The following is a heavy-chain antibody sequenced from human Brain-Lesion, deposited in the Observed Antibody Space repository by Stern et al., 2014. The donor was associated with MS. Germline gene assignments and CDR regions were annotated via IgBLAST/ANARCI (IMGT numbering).Heavy chain of an antibody. CDR3: ARDQRGITIFGVVTDYYYLGMDV. V-gene: IGHV1-2*02. Sequence: QMPLVQSGAEVKKPGASVKVSCKTSGYIFTGYYIHWVRQAPGQGLEWMAWIHPNTGGTQYAQKFQGRVTMSRDTSISTAYVELSSLTSDDTAVYYCARDQRGITIFGVVTDYYYLGMDVWGQGTTVTVSS. CDR1: GYIFTGYY. J-gene: IGHJ6*02. D-gene: IGHD3-3*01. CDR2: IHPNTGGT.